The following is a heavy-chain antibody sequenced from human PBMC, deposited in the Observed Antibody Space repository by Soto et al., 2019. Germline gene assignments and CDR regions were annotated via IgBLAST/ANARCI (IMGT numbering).Heavy chain of an antibody. CDR2: IIPIFGTA. V-gene: IGHV1-69*13. CDR3: ARGPSRSSWLIPSYYYYGMDV. CDR1: GGTFSSHA. D-gene: IGHD6-13*01. J-gene: IGHJ6*02. Sequence: AEKVSCKASGGTFSSHAISWVRQAPGQGLEGMGGIIPIFGTANYAQKSQGRVTITADEATSTAYMELSSLRSDATAVYYCARGPSRSSWLIPSYYYYGMDVWGQGTTVTVSS.